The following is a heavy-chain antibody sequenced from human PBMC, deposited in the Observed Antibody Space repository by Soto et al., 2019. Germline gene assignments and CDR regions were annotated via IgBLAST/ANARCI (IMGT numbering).Heavy chain of an antibody. CDR3: AKDAHPNGGNLNCFDS. V-gene: IGHV3-74*01. D-gene: IGHD2-21*02. CDR2: INNDGSRT. Sequence: TGGSLRLSCAASGFTFSSHWMHWVRQVPGKGLVWVSCINNDGSRTNYAGSVKGRFTISKDNAKNTLYLQMKILRAEDTAVYYCAKDAHPNGGNLNCFDSWGQGSLVTVSS. CDR1: GFTFSSHW. J-gene: IGHJ4*02.